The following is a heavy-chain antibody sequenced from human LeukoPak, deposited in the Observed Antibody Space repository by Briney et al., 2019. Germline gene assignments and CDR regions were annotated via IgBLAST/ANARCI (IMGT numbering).Heavy chain of an antibody. D-gene: IGHD4-17*01. CDR1: GFTFNNAW. J-gene: IGHJ4*02. CDR3: TTDGGWVTTGDY. Sequence: KPGGSLRLSCAASGFTFNNAWMSWVRQTPGKGLEWVGRIKSKTDGGTTDYAAPVKGRFTISRDDSKNTLYLQMNSLKTEDTAVYYCTTDGGWVTTGDYWGQGTLVTVSS. V-gene: IGHV3-15*01. CDR2: IKSKTDGGTT.